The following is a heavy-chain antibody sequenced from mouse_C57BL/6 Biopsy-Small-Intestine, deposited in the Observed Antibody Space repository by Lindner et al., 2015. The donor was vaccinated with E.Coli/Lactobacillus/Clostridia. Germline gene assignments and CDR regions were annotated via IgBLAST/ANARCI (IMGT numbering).Heavy chain of an antibody. V-gene: IGHV1-80*01. CDR2: IYTGDGDT. J-gene: IGHJ1*03. CDR3: AREGYGYFDV. Sequence: VQLQESGPVLVKPGASVNMSCKASGYTFTDYYLNWVKQRPGKGLEWIGQIYTGDGDTNYSERFKGKVTLTADKSSNTAYMQLSSLTSEDSAVYFCAREGYGYFDVWGTGTAVTVSS. CDR1: GYTFTDYY.